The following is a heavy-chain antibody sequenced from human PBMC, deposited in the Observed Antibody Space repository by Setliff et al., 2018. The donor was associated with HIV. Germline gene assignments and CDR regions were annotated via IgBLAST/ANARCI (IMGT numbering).Heavy chain of an antibody. D-gene: IGHD6-19*01. V-gene: IGHV1-2*02. CDR2: INPNSGAT. J-gene: IGHJ5*01. Sequence: GASVTVSCKASGYSFTGYYIHWVRQAPGQGLEWMGWINPNSGATNYAQRFEDKVTMTRDTSLSTGYMNLSRLRSDDTAVYYCARGGEIALAAHRRRLDSWGQGTLVTVSS. CDR1: GYSFTGYY. CDR3: ARGGEIALAAHRRRLDS.